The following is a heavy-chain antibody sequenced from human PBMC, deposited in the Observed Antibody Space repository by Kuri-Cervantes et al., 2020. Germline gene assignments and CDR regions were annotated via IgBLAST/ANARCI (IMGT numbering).Heavy chain of an antibody. CDR3: AREKSDTAMVTYQDY. CDR2: IYSGGST. CDR1: GFTVSSNY. V-gene: IGHV3-66*01. J-gene: IGHJ4*02. Sequence: GESLKISCAASGFTVSSNYMSWVRQAPGKGLEWVSVIYSGGSTYYADSVKGRFTISRDNSKNTLYLQMNSLRAEDTAVYYCAREKSDTAMVTYQDYWGQGTLVTVSS. D-gene: IGHD5-18*01.